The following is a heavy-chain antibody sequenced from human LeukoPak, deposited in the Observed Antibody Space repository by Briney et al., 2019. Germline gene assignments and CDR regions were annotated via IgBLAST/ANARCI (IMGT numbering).Heavy chain of an antibody. Sequence: PGGSLRLSCAASGFTFDDYAMHWVRQAPGKGLEWVSGISWNSGTIGYADSVKGRFTISRDNAKNSLYLQMNSLRPEDTALYYCAKGSYGSGSYVDYWGQGTLVTVSS. V-gene: IGHV3-9*01. J-gene: IGHJ4*02. D-gene: IGHD3-10*01. CDR1: GFTFDDYA. CDR3: AKGSYGSGSYVDY. CDR2: ISWNSGTI.